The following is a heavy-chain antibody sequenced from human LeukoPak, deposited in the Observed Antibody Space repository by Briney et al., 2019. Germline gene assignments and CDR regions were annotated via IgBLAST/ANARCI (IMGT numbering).Heavy chain of an antibody. V-gene: IGHV3-30*18. CDR1: GFTFSSYG. CDR2: ISYDGSNK. D-gene: IGHD2-21*01. J-gene: IGHJ6*03. Sequence: GRSLRLSCAASGFTFSSYGMHWVRQTPGKGLEWVAVISYDGSNKYYADSVKGRFTISRDNSKNTLYLQMNSLRAEDTAVYYCAKEFAYRYYYYMDVWGKGTTVTVSS. CDR3: AKEFAYRYYYYMDV.